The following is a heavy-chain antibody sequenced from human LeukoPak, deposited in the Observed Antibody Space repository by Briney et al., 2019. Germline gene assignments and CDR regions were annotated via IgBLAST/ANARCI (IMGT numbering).Heavy chain of an antibody. D-gene: IGHD4-17*01. CDR3: ARDYGDYVLGY. Sequence: GGSLRLSCAASGFTFDDYAMHWVRQAPGKGLEWVSSISSSSSYIYYADSVKGRFTISRDNAKNSLYLQMNSLRAEDTAVYYCARDYGDYVLGYWGQGTLVTVSS. J-gene: IGHJ4*02. CDR1: GFTFDDYA. V-gene: IGHV3-21*01. CDR2: ISSSSSYI.